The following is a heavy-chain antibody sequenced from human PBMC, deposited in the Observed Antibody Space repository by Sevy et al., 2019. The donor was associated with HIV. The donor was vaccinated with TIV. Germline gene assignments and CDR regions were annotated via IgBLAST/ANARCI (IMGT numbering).Heavy chain of an antibody. J-gene: IGHJ4*02. D-gene: IGHD3-3*01. CDR2: ISSSSSYI. V-gene: IGHV3-21*01. CDR3: ARGVRDFWSGYPDY. CDR1: GFTFSSYI. Sequence: GGSLRLSCAASGFTFSSYIMNWVRQAPGKGLEWVSSISSSSSYIYYADSVKGRFTISRDNAKNSLYLQMNSLRVEDTAVYNCARGVRDFWSGYPDYWGQGTLVTVSS.